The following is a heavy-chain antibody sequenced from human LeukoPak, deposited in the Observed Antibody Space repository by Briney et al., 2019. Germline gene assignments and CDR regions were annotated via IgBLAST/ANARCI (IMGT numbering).Heavy chain of an antibody. J-gene: IGHJ3*02. CDR2: ISSSGSTM. Sequence: GGSLRLSCAASGFTFSSYEMNRVRQAPGKGLEWVSYISSSGSTMYYADSVKGRFTISRDNAKNSLYLQMNSLRAEDTAVYYCAREGRSGWYGGYAFDIWGQGTMVTVSS. CDR1: GFTFSSYE. D-gene: IGHD6-19*01. CDR3: AREGRSGWYGGYAFDI. V-gene: IGHV3-48*03.